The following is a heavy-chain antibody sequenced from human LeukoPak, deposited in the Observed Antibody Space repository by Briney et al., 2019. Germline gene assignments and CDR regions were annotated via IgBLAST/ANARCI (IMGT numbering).Heavy chain of an antibody. V-gene: IGHV4-59*01. CDR2: IYYSGST. Sequence: PSETLSLTCTVSGGSISSYYWSWIRQPPGKGLEWIGYIYYSGSTNYNPSLKSRVTIPVDTSKNQFSLKLSSVTAAGTAVYYCARVAGGSGSYGGYYYYMDVWGKGTTVTVSS. CDR3: ARVAGGSGSYGGYYYYMDV. D-gene: IGHD3-10*01. J-gene: IGHJ6*03. CDR1: GGSISSYY.